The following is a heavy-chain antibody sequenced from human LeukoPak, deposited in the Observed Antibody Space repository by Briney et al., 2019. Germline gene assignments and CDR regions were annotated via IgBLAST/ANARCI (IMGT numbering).Heavy chain of an antibody. CDR2: IIPILGIA. V-gene: IGHV1-69*04. J-gene: IGHJ4*02. CDR3: ARDEQTGPPSSRGSCYPFDY. D-gene: IGHD2-15*01. Sequence: SVKVSCKASGGTFSSYAISWVRQAPGQGLEWMGRIIPILGIANYAQKFQGRVAITADKSTSTAYMELSSLRPEDTAVYYCARDEQTGPPSSRGSCYPFDYWGQGTLVTVSS. CDR1: GGTFSSYA.